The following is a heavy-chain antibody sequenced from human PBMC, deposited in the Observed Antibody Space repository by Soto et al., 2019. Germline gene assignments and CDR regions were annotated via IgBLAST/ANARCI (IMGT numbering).Heavy chain of an antibody. D-gene: IGHD3-10*01. Sequence: QVQLQESGPGLVKPSETLSLTCTVSGGSISSYYWSWIRQPPGKGLEWIGYIYYSGSTNYNPSLKSRVTISVDTSKNQFSLKLSSVTAADTAVYYCARGYGSGSLHYYYYGMDVWGQGTTVTVSS. J-gene: IGHJ6*02. CDR3: ARGYGSGSLHYYYYGMDV. CDR2: IYYSGST. V-gene: IGHV4-59*01. CDR1: GGSISSYY.